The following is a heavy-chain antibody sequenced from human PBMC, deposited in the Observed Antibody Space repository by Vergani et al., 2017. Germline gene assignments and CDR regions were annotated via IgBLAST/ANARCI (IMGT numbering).Heavy chain of an antibody. J-gene: IGHJ6*02. CDR1: GFTFDDYA. CDR2: ISGDGGST. V-gene: IGHV3-43*02. D-gene: IGHD3-10*01. CDR3: AKGMVAYYYYYGMDV. Sequence: EVQLVESGGGVVQPGGSLRLSCAASGFTFDDYAMHWVRQAPGKGLEWVSLISGDGGSTYYADSVKGRFTISRDNSKNSLYLQMNSLRTEDTALDYCAKGMVAYYYYYGMDVWGQGTTVTVSS.